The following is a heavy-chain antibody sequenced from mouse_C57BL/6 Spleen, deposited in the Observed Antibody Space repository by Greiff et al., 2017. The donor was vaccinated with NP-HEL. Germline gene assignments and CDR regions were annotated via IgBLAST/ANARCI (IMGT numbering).Heavy chain of an antibody. V-gene: IGHV1-50*01. CDR2: IDPSDSYT. CDR1: GYTFTSYW. Sequence: QVQLQQPGAELVKPGASVKLSCKASGYTFTSYWMQWVKQRPGQGLEWIGEIDPSDSYTNYNQKLKGKATLTVDTSFSTAYMQLSSLTSEDSAVYYGSRSKLLEAMDYWGQGTSVTVSS. D-gene: IGHD2-12*01. CDR3: SRSKLLEAMDY. J-gene: IGHJ4*01.